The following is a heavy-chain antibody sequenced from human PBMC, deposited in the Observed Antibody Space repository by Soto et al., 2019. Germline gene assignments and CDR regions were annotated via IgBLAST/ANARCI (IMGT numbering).Heavy chain of an antibody. J-gene: IGHJ4*02. CDR1: GGSISTGDYY. CDR2: IYHSGSA. Sequence: PSETLSLTCTVSGGSISTGDYYWSWIRQPPGKGPEWIGYIYHSGSAYYNPSLKSRVIISVNTSKNQFSLKLGSVTAADTAVYYCAAVRYNYNYFDYWGQGTLVTVSS. D-gene: IGHD5-18*01. CDR3: AAVRYNYNYFDY. V-gene: IGHV4-30-4*01.